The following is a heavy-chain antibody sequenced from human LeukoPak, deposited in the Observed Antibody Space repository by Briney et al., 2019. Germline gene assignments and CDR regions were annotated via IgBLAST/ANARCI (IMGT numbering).Heavy chain of an antibody. CDR3: ARDRKGLTTDPFDY. CDR1: GFTFSSYG. J-gene: IGHJ4*02. V-gene: IGHV3-30*03. CDR2: ISYDGSNK. D-gene: IGHD4-17*01. Sequence: SGGSLRLSCAASGFTFSSYGMHWVRQAPGKGLEWVAVISYDGSNKYYADSVKGRFTISRDNSKNTLYLQMNSLRAEDTAVYYCARDRKGLTTDPFDYWGQGTLVTVSS.